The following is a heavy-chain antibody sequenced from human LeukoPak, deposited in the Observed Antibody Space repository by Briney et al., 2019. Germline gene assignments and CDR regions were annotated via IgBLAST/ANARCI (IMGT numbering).Heavy chain of an antibody. D-gene: IGHD1-26*01. J-gene: IGHJ6*03. CDR2: INWNGNTI. Sequence: GGSLRLSCAASGFTFDDYDISWVRQAPGKGLEWVSHINWNGNTIGYADSVKGRFTISRDNAKNSLYLQMNSLRAEDTAVYYCARDPYSGSYGDSYYYYMDVWGKGTTVTISS. V-gene: IGHV3-20*04. CDR3: ARDPYSGSYGDSYYYYMDV. CDR1: GFTFDDYD.